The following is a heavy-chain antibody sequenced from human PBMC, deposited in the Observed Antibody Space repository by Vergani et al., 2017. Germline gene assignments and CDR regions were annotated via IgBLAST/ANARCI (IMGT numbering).Heavy chain of an antibody. J-gene: IGHJ4*02. CDR1: GYSITSGFY. V-gene: IGHV4-38-2*01. CDR3: ASKRGACRAAYCHSYDF. Sequence: QVQLQESGPGLVKPSETLSLTCSVSGYSITSGFYWAWIRQPPGKGLEWIVSVSHSGSTFYNSSLRSRVTITLDTSRNQFSLRLTSVTAADTAVYYCASKRGACRAAYCHSYDFWGPGTLVGVSS. D-gene: IGHD2-15*01. CDR2: VSHSGST.